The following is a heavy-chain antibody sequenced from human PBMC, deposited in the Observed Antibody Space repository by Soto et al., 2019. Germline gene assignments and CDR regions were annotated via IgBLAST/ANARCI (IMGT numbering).Heavy chain of an antibody. CDR3: ARDYTTVVTPGFDY. Sequence: SETLSLTCTVSGDSISSSNYYWGWIRQPPGKGLEWIGSIYYSGNTFHNPSLKSRVTISVDTSKNQFSLKLTSVTAADTAVYYCARDYTTVVTPGFDYWGQGTLVTVSS. CDR2: IYYSGNT. V-gene: IGHV4-39*02. J-gene: IGHJ4*02. CDR1: GDSISSSNYY. D-gene: IGHD4-17*01.